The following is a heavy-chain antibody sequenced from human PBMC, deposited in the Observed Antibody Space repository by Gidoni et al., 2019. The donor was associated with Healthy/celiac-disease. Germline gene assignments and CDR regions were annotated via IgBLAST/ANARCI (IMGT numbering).Heavy chain of an antibody. CDR3: AVDPYYYDSSGSGDY. V-gene: IGHV3-23*01. CDR2: ISGSGGST. D-gene: IGHD3-22*01. Sequence: EVQLLESGGGLVQPGGSLRLSCAASGVTFISYAMSWVRQAPGKGLEWVSAISGSGGSTYYADSVKGRFTISRDNSKNTLYLQMNSLRAEDTAVYYCAVDPYYYDSSGSGDYWGQGTLVTVSS. J-gene: IGHJ4*02. CDR1: GVTFISYA.